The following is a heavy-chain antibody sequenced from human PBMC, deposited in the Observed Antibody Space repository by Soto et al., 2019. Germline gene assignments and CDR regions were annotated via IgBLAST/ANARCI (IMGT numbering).Heavy chain of an antibody. V-gene: IGHV3-23*01. CDR2: IGGSDGST. CDR3: AKDHYYDSSGYYYFDY. Sequence: GGSLRLSCAASGFTFRTYAMSWVRQAPGKGLEWVSSIGGSDGSTYYADPVKGRFTISRDNSKNTLYLQMNSLRAEDTAVYYCAKDHYYDSSGYYYFDYWGQGSLVTVSS. J-gene: IGHJ4*02. D-gene: IGHD3-22*01. CDR1: GFTFRTYA.